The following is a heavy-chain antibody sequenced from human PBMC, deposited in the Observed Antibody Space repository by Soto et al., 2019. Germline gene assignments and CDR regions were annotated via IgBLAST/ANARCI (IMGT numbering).Heavy chain of an antibody. D-gene: IGHD6-13*01. CDR2: ISGSGGST. J-gene: IGHJ6*02. CDR1: GFTFSSYA. Sequence: GSLRLSCAASGFTFSSYAMSWVRQAPGKGLEWVSAISGSGGSTYYADSVKGRFTISRDNSKNTLYLQMNSLRDEDTAVYYCARDPETCSSSWGSHGMDVWGQGTTVTVSS. V-gene: IGHV3-23*01. CDR3: ARDPETCSSSWGSHGMDV.